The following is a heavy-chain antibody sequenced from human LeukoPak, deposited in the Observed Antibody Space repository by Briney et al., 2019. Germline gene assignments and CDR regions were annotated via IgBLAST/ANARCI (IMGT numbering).Heavy chain of an antibody. D-gene: IGHD3-3*01. CDR1: GYTFTSYG. CDR3: ARGQRARSGYYYYYYMDV. CDR2: ISAYNGNT. Sequence: ASVKVSCKASGYTFTSYGISWVRQAPGQGLEWMGWISAYNGNTNYAQKLQGRVTMTTDTSTSTAYMELSSLRSEDTAVYYCARGQRARSGYYYYYYMDVWGKGTTVTVSS. V-gene: IGHV1-18*01. J-gene: IGHJ6*03.